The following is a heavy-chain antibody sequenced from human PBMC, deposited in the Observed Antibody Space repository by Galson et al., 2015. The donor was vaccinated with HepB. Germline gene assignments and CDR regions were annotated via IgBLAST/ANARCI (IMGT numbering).Heavy chain of an antibody. CDR2: INLHGTT. J-gene: IGHJ4*02. D-gene: IGHD1-7*01. CDR3: ARAKNSGPTLDY. V-gene: IGHV4-34*01. Sequence: LSLTCAVCGGTFDSYSWSWIRQPPGKGLEWIGEINLHGTTNYNPSLKSRVFLSIDTSKNQFSLKLTFVTATDTALYYCARAKNSGPTLDYWGQGTLVTVSS. CDR1: GGTFDSYS.